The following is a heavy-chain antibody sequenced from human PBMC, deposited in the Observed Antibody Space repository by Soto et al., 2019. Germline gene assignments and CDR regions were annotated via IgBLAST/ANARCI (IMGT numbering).Heavy chain of an antibody. Sequence: PSETLSLTCTVSGGSISSTTYYWGWMRQPPGKGLEWIASFFIGGNTYYNPSLKSRVTISVDTSKNQFSLKLSSVTAADTAVYYCARDPNYYDSSGSYGMDVWGQGTTVTVSS. CDR3: ARDPNYYDSSGSYGMDV. CDR1: GGSISSTTYY. V-gene: IGHV4-39*02. CDR2: FFIGGNT. D-gene: IGHD3-22*01. J-gene: IGHJ6*02.